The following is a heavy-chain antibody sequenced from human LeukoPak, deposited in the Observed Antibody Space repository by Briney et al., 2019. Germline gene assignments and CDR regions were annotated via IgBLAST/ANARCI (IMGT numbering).Heavy chain of an antibody. J-gene: IGHJ1*01. Sequence: AASVKVSCKASGYTFSSFDINWVRQAPGQGLEWMGWMNPNSGNSGFAQKFQGRVIMTRNTSIATACMEVTNLRFDDTAVYYCVDPDRWGQGTLVTVSS. D-gene: IGHD3-22*01. CDR1: GYTFSSFD. CDR3: VDPDR. CDR2: MNPNSGNS. V-gene: IGHV1-8*01.